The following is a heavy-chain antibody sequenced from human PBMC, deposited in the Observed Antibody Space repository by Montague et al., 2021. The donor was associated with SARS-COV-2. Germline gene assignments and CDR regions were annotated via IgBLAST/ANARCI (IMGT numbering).Heavy chain of an antibody. CDR2: IHSAGGIT. CDR3: AKAHNMSTWYRPVVDD. V-gene: IGHV3-23*03. D-gene: IGHD3-16*01. J-gene: IGHJ4*02. Sequence: SLRLSCAASGFTFSTSAMSWVRQAPGKGLESVSVIHSAGGITYYADSVKGRFTISRDNSKNTVFLQMNSLRADDTAVYYCAKAHNMSTWYRPVVDDWGQGTLVTVSP. CDR1: GFTFSTSA.